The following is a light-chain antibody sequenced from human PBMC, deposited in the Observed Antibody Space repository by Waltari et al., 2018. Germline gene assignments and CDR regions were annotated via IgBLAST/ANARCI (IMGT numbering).Light chain of an antibody. CDR1: RSDVGGYNY. V-gene: IGLV2-14*03. CDR3: SSYTSSSPVV. CDR2: DVS. J-gene: IGLJ2*01. Sequence: SALTQPASVSGSPGQSITISCTGTRSDVGGYNYVSWYQQHPGKAPKLMIYDVSNRPSGVSNRFSGSKSGNTASLTISGLQAEDEADYYCSSYTSSSPVVFGGGTKLTVL.